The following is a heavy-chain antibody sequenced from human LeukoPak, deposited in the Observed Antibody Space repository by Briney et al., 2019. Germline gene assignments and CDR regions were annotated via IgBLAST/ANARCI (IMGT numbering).Heavy chain of an antibody. V-gene: IGHV3-23*01. CDR2: FSDSRRTT. CDR3: AGDAFNI. CDR1: GLNFSSYA. D-gene: IGHD7-27*01. Sequence: GGSLRLSCAASGLNFSSYAMSWVRQAPGKGLDLVSGFSDSRRTTFYADSLKCRFTIPRHNSNNPLYLQMNSLRAEDTAVYYCAGDAFNIWGQGTMVTVSS. J-gene: IGHJ3*02.